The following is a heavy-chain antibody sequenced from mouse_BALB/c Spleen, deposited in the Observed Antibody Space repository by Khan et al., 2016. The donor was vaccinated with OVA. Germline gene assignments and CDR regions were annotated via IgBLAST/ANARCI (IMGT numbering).Heavy chain of an antibody. Sequence: EVELVESGGDLVKPGGSLKLSCAASGFTFSSYSMSWVRQTPDKRLEWVATISSGGDYTYYPDRVKGRFTISRANARNTLYLQMSSLKSEDTAMYYCASHLTGSFAYWGQGTLVTVTA. V-gene: IGHV5-6*01. J-gene: IGHJ3*01. CDR3: ASHLTGSFAY. D-gene: IGHD4-1*01. CDR1: GFTFSSYS. CDR2: ISSGGDYT.